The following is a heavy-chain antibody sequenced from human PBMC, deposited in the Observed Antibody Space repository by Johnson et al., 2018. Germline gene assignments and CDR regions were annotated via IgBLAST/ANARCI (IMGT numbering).Heavy chain of an antibody. D-gene: IGHD3-22*01. CDR3: VRDYYDSSGYYYTYFEH. V-gene: IGHV3-53*01. Sequence: VQLVQSGGGLIQPGGSLRLSCAASGFTVSTKYMSWVRQAPGKGLEWVSTMYAGGSTHYADSVKGRFTISRDNSKNTLFLQMNSRRAEDTAVYYCVRDYYDSSGYYYTYFEHWGQGTLVTVAS. J-gene: IGHJ1*01. CDR2: MYAGGST. CDR1: GFTVSTKY.